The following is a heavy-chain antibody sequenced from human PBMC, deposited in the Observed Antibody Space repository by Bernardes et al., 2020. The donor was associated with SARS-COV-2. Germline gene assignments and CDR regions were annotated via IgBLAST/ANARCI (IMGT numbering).Heavy chain of an antibody. D-gene: IGHD3-10*01. Sequence: ASVKVSCKASGYTFTTYYMHWVRQAPGQRPEWMGMINPSGGTTSYPQKFRGRVTMTRDTSTSTVYMELSSLRSEDTAVYYCSRSYGAGTYLYYFDYWGLGTLVTVSS. CDR1: GYTFTTYY. CDR3: SRSYGAGTYLYYFDY. CDR2: INPSGGTT. V-gene: IGHV1-46*03. J-gene: IGHJ4*02.